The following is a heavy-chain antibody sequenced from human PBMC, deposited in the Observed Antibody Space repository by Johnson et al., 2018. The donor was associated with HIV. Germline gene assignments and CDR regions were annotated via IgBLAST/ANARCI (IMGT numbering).Heavy chain of an antibody. CDR3: TTIHYDSSSPGAFDF. V-gene: IGHV3-15*01. D-gene: IGHD3-22*01. Sequence: EVQLVESGGGLVKPGGSLRLSCAASGFTFSNAWMSWVRQAPGKGLEWVGRIKSKTDAGTTDYAAPVKGRFTISRDDSKNTLYLQMNSLQTEDTGVYYCTTIHYDSSSPGAFDFWGQGTMVIVSS. CDR1: GFTFSNAW. J-gene: IGHJ3*01. CDR2: IKSKTDAGTT.